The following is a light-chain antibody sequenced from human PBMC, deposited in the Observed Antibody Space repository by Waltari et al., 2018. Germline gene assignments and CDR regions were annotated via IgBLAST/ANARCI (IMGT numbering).Light chain of an antibody. V-gene: IGKV2-30*02. CDR1: QSLVHSDGKTY. J-gene: IGKJ2*03. CDR3: IQGTHLPYS. Sequence: DVVMTQSPLSLPITPGQPASISCRSSQSLVHSDGKTYLSWYQQKPGQPPRGLIYQVSNRDSGVPDRFSGSGAGTDFTLKISRVEAEDVGVYYCIQGTHLPYSFGQGTKVEIK. CDR2: QVS.